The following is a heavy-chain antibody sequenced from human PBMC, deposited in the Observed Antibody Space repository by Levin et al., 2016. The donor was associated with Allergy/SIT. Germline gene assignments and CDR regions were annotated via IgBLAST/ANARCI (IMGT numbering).Heavy chain of an antibody. CDR3: LRGNSGYGQFDY. Sequence: GESLKISCAASGFMLSGNWMTWIRQAPGKGLEWVANIKHDGSEKYSVDSVKGRFTISRDNAKNTLYLQLNSVSAEDTAVYYCLRGNSGYGQFDYWGQGTLVTASS. J-gene: IGHJ4*02. D-gene: IGHD1-7*01. V-gene: IGHV3-7*01. CDR1: GFMLSGNW. CDR2: IKHDGSEK.